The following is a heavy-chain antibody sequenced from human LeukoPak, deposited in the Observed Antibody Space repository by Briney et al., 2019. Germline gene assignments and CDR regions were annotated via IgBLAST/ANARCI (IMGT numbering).Heavy chain of an antibody. D-gene: IGHD1-26*01. CDR3: ARDAYSGDYYDYDAFDI. CDR1: GFTFTTYA. CDR2: ITGSGGST. Sequence: PGGSLRLSCGASGFTFTTYAMTWVRQAPGKGLEWVSSITGSGGSTYYGDSVKGRFTISRDNSKNTLYLQMNSLRAEDTAVYYCARDAYSGDYYDYDAFDIWGQGTMVTVSS. J-gene: IGHJ3*02. V-gene: IGHV3-23*01.